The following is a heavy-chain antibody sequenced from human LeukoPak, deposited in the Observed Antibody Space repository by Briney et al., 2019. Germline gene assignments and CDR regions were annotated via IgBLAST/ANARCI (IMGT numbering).Heavy chain of an antibody. V-gene: IGHV3-30*18. Sequence: PGRSLRLSCAASGFTFNMYGVEWVRQAPGKGLEWVAGISNDGSSKDYADSVKGRFTISRDSSKNSMYLQMNSLRAEDTAVYYCAKAAYCTSTSCHFSGYAQRPLDSWGQGTLVTVSS. CDR3: AKAAYCTSTSCHFSGYAQRPLDS. J-gene: IGHJ4*02. D-gene: IGHD2-2*01. CDR2: ISNDGSSK. CDR1: GFTFNMYG.